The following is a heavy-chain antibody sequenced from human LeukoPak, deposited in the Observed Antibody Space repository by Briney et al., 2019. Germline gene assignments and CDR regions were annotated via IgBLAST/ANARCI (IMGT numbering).Heavy chain of an antibody. J-gene: IGHJ4*02. CDR3: ARDPNIILLSGYFDF. CDR1: GGTFSSYA. V-gene: IGHV1-69*13. D-gene: IGHD2-8*01. Sequence: SVKVSCKASGGTFSSYAISWVRQAPGQGLEWMGGIIPIFGTANYAQKFQGRVTITADESTSTAYMELSSLRSEDTPVYYCARDPNIILLSGYFDFWGQGTLVTVSS. CDR2: IIPIFGTA.